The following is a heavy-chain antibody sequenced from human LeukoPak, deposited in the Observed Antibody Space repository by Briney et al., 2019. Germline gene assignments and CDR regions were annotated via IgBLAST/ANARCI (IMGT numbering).Heavy chain of an antibody. Sequence: GRSLRLSCAASGFTFSSYAMHWVRQAPGKGLEWVAVISYDGSNKYYADSVKGRFTISRDNSKNTLYLQMNSLRAEDTAVYYCARERESSGWWNYYYYYGMDVWGQGTTVTVSS. CDR2: ISYDGSNK. J-gene: IGHJ6*02. CDR1: GFTFSSYA. CDR3: ARERESSGWWNYYYYYGMDV. D-gene: IGHD6-19*01. V-gene: IGHV3-30-3*01.